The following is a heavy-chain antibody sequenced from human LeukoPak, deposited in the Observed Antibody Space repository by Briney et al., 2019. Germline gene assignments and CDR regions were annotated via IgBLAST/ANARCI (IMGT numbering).Heavy chain of an antibody. D-gene: IGHD4-17*01. CDR2: INPNSGGT. V-gene: IGHV1-2*06. Sequence: GASVKVSCKASGYTFTGYYMHWVRQAPGQGLEWMGRINPNSGGTNYAQKFQGRVTMTRDTSINTAYMELSRLRSDDTAVYYCARGNPIYGDYLYYYYGMDVWGQGTTVTVSS. CDR1: GYTFTGYY. CDR3: ARGNPIYGDYLYYYYGMDV. J-gene: IGHJ6*02.